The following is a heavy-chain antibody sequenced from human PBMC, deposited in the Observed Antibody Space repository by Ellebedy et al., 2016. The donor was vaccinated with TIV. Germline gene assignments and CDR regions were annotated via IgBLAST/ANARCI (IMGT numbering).Heavy chain of an antibody. V-gene: IGHV1-69*13. CDR3: ARPFLEYIAAAGTYDAFDI. Sequence: AASVKVSCKASGGTFSSSAISWVRQAPGQALEWMGGIIPIFGTANYAQKFQGRVTITADESTSTAYMELSSLRSEDTAVYYCARPFLEYIAAAGTYDAFDIWGQGTMVTVSS. D-gene: IGHD6-13*01. J-gene: IGHJ3*02. CDR1: GGTFSSSA. CDR2: IIPIFGTA.